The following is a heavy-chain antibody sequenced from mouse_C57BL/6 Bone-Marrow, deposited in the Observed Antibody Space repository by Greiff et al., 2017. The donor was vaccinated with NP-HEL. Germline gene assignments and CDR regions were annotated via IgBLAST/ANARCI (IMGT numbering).Heavy chain of an antibody. V-gene: IGHV1-81*01. CDR2: IYPRSGNT. Sequence: QVQLQQSGAELARPGASVKLSCKASGYTFTSYGISWVKQRTGPGLEWIGEIYPRSGNTYYNEKFKGKATLTADKSSSTAYMELRSLTSEDSAVYFCATKSSGGSSLFAYWGQGTLVTVSA. D-gene: IGHD1-1*01. CDR1: GYTFTSYG. J-gene: IGHJ3*01. CDR3: ATKSSGGSSLFAY.